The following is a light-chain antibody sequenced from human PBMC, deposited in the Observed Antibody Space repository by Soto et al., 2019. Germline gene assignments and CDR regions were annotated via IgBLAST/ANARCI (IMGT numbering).Light chain of an antibody. CDR2: EVS. Sequence: QSVLTQPASVSGSPGQSITISCTGTSSDVGGYNYVSWYQQDPGKAPKLIIYEVSNRPSGVSNRFSGSKSGNTASLTISGLQAEDEADYYCSSYTSSSTHYVFGTGTKLTVL. J-gene: IGLJ1*01. V-gene: IGLV2-14*01. CDR1: SSDVGGYNY. CDR3: SSYTSSSTHYV.